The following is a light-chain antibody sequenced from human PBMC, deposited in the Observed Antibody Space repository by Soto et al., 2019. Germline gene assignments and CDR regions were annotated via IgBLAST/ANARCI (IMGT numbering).Light chain of an antibody. CDR3: QQYYRSCT. Sequence: DIQLTQSPSTLSASVGDRVTITCRASQSVTDWLAWYQQKPGKAPKLLIYDASSLQSGVPSRFSGSGSGTEFLPPISHLQPDDFATYYCQQYYRSCTFGQGTKVEIK. V-gene: IGKV1-5*01. CDR2: DAS. J-gene: IGKJ2*02. CDR1: QSVTDW.